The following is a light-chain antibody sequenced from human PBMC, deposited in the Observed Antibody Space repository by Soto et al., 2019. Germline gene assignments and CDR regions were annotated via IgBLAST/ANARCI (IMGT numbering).Light chain of an antibody. Sequence: QSALPHPASVSWSPGHSITISCTATSSDVGGFNYVSWVQQHPGKAPKLMIYEVSNRPSGVSNRFSGSKSGNTASLTISGLQAEEEADYYCSSYTSISTYVFGTGTKVTVL. J-gene: IGLJ1*01. V-gene: IGLV2-14*01. CDR2: EVS. CDR1: SSDVGGFNY. CDR3: SSYTSISTYV.